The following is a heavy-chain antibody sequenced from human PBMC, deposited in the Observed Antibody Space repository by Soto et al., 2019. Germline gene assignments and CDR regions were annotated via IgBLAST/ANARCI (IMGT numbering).Heavy chain of an antibody. Sequence: WTWIRQPPGKGLEWVGSLFYGGTTDYNPSLKSRLTMSLDTSKNHFSLKLRSMTAADTAVYYCARHRGPAPVYWGQGTLVTASS. J-gene: IGHJ4*02. CDR2: LFYGGTT. D-gene: IGHD3-10*01. V-gene: IGHV4-39*01. CDR3: ARHRGPAPVY.